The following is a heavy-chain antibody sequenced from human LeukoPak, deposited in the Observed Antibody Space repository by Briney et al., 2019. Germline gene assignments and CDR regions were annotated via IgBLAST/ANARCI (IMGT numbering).Heavy chain of an antibody. D-gene: IGHD6-19*01. V-gene: IGHV4-34*01. CDR2: INHSGST. CDR3: ARRGRGIAVAGTRWFDP. J-gene: IGHJ5*02. Sequence: SETLSLTCAVYGGSFSGYYWSWIRQPPGKGLEWIGEINHSGSTNYNPSLKSRVTISVDTSKNQFSLKLSSVTAADTAVYYCARRGRGIAVAGTRWFDPWGQGTLVTVSS. CDR1: GGSFSGYY.